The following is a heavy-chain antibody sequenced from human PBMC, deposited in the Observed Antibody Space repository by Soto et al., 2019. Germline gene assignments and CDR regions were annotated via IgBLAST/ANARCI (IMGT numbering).Heavy chain of an antibody. D-gene: IGHD2-15*01. CDR2: IKSKTDGGTT. CDR1: CFTFRNAW. V-gene: IGHV3-15*07. Sequence: GGSLRPSRATSCFTFRNAWMHLGRPAPGKGLEWVGRIKSKTDGGTTDYAAPVKGRFTISRDDSKNTLYLQMNSLKTEDTAVYYCTTDFDGGPYNFDYWGQGTLVPVSS. CDR3: TTDFDGGPYNFDY. J-gene: IGHJ4*02.